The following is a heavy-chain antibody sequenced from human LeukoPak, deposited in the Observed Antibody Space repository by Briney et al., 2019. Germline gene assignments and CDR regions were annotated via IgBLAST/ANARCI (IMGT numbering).Heavy chain of an antibody. Sequence: ASVTVSCKASVYTFTSYYMHWLRPAPGQGRAWMGIINPIGGSKNYPQKFQGRVTMTRDTSTSTVYMELSSLRAEDAAVYYCGRDLGIVGATTDEIVVYWGQGALVTVSS. CDR3: GRDLGIVGATTDEIVVY. CDR2: INPIGGSK. J-gene: IGHJ4*02. D-gene: IGHD1-26*01. CDR1: VYTFTSYY. V-gene: IGHV1-46*03.